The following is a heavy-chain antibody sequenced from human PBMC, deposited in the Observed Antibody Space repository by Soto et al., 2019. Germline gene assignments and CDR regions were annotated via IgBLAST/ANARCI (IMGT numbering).Heavy chain of an antibody. CDR3: AKTPLDYYYYMDV. CDR1: GFTFSSNG. CDR2: IRGSGGTT. D-gene: IGHD1-1*01. V-gene: IGHV3-23*01. Sequence: GGSLRLSCAASGFTFSSNGMTWVRQAPGKGLEWVSAIRGSGGTTFYADSVKGRFTISRDNSKDTLYLRMNSLRADDAAVYYCAKTPLDYYYYMDVWGKGTTVTVSS. J-gene: IGHJ6*03.